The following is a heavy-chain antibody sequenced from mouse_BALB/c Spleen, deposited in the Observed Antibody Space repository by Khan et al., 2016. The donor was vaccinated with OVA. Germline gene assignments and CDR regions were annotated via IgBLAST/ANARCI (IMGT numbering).Heavy chain of an antibody. CDR3: ARYYGNYWWYFDV. V-gene: IGHV2-9*02. Sequence: QVQLKQSGPGLVAPSQSLSITCTVSGFSLTSYGVHWVRQPPGKGLEWLGVIWTGGSTNYNSALMSRLSISKDNSKSQVFLKMNSLQTDDTAMYYCARYYGNYWWYFDVWGAGTTVTVSS. CDR1: GFSLTSYG. D-gene: IGHD2-1*01. J-gene: IGHJ1*01. CDR2: IWTGGST.